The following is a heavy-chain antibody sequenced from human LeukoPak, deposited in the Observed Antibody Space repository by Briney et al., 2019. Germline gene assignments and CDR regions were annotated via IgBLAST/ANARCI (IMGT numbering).Heavy chain of an antibody. Sequence: GGSLRLSCAASGFTFSSYSMNWVRQAPGKGLEWVSSISSSSSYIYYADSVKGRFTISRDNAKNSLYLQMNSLRAEDTAVYYCARDNVALHYYYGMDVWGQGTTVTVSS. J-gene: IGHJ6*02. D-gene: IGHD2-15*01. CDR3: ARDNVALHYYYGMDV. CDR1: GFTFSSYS. V-gene: IGHV3-21*01. CDR2: ISSSSSYI.